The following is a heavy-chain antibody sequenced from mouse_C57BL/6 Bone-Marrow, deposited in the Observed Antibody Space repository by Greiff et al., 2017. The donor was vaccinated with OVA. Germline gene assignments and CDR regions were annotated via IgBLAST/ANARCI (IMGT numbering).Heavy chain of an antibody. Sequence: QVQLQQSGAELVRPGASVKMSCKASGYTFTSYTIHWVKQRPGQGLEWIGYIDPTNDYTNYNQKFKGKATLTADKSSSTAYMQLSSLTSEDSAVYYCARGYYVDYWGQGTTLTVSS. CDR1: GYTFTSYT. V-gene: IGHV1-4*01. J-gene: IGHJ2*01. CDR3: ARGYYVDY. CDR2: IDPTNDYT.